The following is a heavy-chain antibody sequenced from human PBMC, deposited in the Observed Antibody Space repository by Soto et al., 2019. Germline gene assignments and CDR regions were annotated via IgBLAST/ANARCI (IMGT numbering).Heavy chain of an antibody. V-gene: IGHV5-51*01. CDR1: GYSVTSYR. J-gene: IGHJ6*02. Sequence: GGPLKISCKDSGYSVTSYRIGWVRQMPGKGLEWMGIIYPGDSDTRYSPSFQGQVTISADKSISTAYLQWSSLKASDTAMYYCARPRSYYYYGMDVWGQGTTVTVSS. CDR2: IYPGDSDT. CDR3: ARPRSYYYYGMDV.